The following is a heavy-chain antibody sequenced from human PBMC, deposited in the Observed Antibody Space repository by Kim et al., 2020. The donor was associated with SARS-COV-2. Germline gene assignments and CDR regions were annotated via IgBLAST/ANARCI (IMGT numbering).Heavy chain of an antibody. CDR1: GFTFSSYW. V-gene: IGHV3-7*01. Sequence: GGSLRLSCAASGFTFSSYWMSWVRQTPGKGLEWVANIKEDGSEKHHLDSVKGRFTISRDNAKNSLYLQMDSLRAEDTALYFCAREQLGYVYHGMDVWGQGTAVTVSS. D-gene: IGHD6-6*01. J-gene: IGHJ6*02. CDR2: IKEDGSEK. CDR3: AREQLGYVYHGMDV.